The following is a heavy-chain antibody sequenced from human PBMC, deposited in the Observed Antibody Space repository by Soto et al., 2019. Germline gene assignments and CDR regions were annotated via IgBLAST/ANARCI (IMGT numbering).Heavy chain of an antibody. CDR2: IWYDGSNE. Sequence: QVQLLESGGGVVQPGRSLRLSCAASEFTFSSYGMHWVHQAPGKGLEWVAVIWYDGSNEYYADSVKGRFTISRDNSKNTLYLQMNSLRAEDTAVYYCARDGAVGYGMDVWGQGTTVTVSS. V-gene: IGHV3-33*01. J-gene: IGHJ6*02. CDR1: EFTFSSYG. CDR3: ARDGAVGYGMDV.